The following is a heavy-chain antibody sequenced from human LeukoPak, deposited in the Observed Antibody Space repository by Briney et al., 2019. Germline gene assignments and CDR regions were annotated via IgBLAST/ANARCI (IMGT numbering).Heavy chain of an antibody. J-gene: IGHJ3*02. Sequence: ASVKVSCKASRYTFTGYYIHWVRQAPGQGLEWMGWITPNSGGTNYAQKFQGRVTMTRDMSISTAYMELSRLRSDDTAVYYCASRRPAGFDAFDIWGQGTMVTVSS. CDR3: ASRRPAGFDAFDI. V-gene: IGHV1-2*02. CDR1: RYTFTGYY. CDR2: ITPNSGGT. D-gene: IGHD6-13*01.